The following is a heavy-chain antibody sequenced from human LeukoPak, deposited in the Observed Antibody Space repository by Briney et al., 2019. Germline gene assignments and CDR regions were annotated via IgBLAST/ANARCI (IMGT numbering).Heavy chain of an antibody. Sequence: PGESLRISCKGSGYSFTSYWISWVRQMPGKGLEWMGRIDPSDSYTDYSPSFQGHVTISADKSISTAYLQWSSLKASDTAMYYCARLFVDTAMGTADFGYWGQGTLVTVSS. D-gene: IGHD5-18*01. J-gene: IGHJ4*02. CDR1: GYSFTSYW. V-gene: IGHV5-10-1*01. CDR3: ARLFVDTAMGTADFGY. CDR2: IDPSDSYT.